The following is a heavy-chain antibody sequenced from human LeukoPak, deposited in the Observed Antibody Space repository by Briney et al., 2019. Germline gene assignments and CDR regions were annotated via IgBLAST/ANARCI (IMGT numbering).Heavy chain of an antibody. Sequence: SQTLSLTCTVSGDSIGSGGYYWTWIRQHPGRGLEWIGHIFYNGGSYYSPPLKGRVSIAVDASRTQFSLRLTSVTAADTAVYYCARSSGHVTHWGQGTLVTVSS. CDR2: IFYNGGS. D-gene: IGHD6-19*01. CDR3: ARSSGHVTH. J-gene: IGHJ1*01. CDR1: GDSIGSGGYY. V-gene: IGHV4-31*03.